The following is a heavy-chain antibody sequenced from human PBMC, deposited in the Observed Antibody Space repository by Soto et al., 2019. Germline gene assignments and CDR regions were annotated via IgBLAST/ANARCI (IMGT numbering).Heavy chain of an antibody. J-gene: IGHJ4*02. Sequence: QVQLVQSGAEVKKPGASVKVSCKASGYTFTNYGISWVRQAPGQGLEWMGWISAYNGNTNYAQQLQGRVTMATDTSTSTAYMELRSLRSDDTAVYYCTRDTRSSGWYHFDYWGQGTLVTVSS. CDR1: GYTFTNYG. V-gene: IGHV1-18*01. D-gene: IGHD6-19*01. CDR3: TRDTRSSGWYHFDY. CDR2: ISAYNGNT.